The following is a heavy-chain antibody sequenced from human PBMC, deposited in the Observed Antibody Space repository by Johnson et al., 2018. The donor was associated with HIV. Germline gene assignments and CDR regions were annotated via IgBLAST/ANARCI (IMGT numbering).Heavy chain of an antibody. J-gene: IGHJ3*02. CDR2: ITASGGTT. V-gene: IGHV3-23*04. CDR1: GFTFSNYA. CDR3: AKVRRAVYGFDI. Sequence: VQLVESGGGLVQPGTSLSLSCVASGFTFSNYAMTWVRQVPGEGLGWVAVITASGGTTYYADSVKGRFPVSRDDSKNTLYLQMNSLRAEDTAVYYCAKVRRAVYGFDIWGQGTMVTVSS.